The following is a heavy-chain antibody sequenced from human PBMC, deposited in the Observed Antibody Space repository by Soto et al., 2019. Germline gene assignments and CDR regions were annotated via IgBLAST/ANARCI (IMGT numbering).Heavy chain of an antibody. CDR1: GLTFSDYY. Sequence: QVQLVEFGGGLVKPGGSLRLSCAASGLTFSDYYMSWIRQAPGKGLEWVSYISSSGSSTYYVDSVKGRFTISRDNAKNSLYLQMNSLRAEDTAVYYCASHTGYSSGWAFDYWGQGTLVTISS. CDR2: ISSSGSST. J-gene: IGHJ4*02. CDR3: ASHTGYSSGWAFDY. D-gene: IGHD6-19*01. V-gene: IGHV3-11*01.